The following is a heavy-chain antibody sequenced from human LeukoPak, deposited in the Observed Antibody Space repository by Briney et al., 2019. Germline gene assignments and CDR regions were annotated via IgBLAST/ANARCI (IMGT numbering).Heavy chain of an antibody. D-gene: IGHD6-19*01. Sequence: GGSLRLSCAASGFTFSSYAMSWVRQAPGKGLEWVSAISGSGGSTYYADSVKGRFTISRDNSKNTLNLQMNSLRAEDTAVYYCAKSTDSSGWYGGFDPWGQGTLVTVSS. V-gene: IGHV3-23*01. CDR2: ISGSGGST. CDR1: GFTFSSYA. J-gene: IGHJ5*02. CDR3: AKSTDSSGWYGGFDP.